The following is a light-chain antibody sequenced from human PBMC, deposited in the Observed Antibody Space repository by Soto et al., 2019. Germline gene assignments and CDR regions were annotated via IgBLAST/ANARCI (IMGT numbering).Light chain of an antibody. J-gene: IGKJ2*01. CDR2: GAS. CDR1: QSVSSN. Sequence: EIVMTQSPATLSVSPGERATLSCRASQSVSSNLAWYQQKPGQAPRLLIYGASTRATGIPARFSGSGSETEFTLTISSLQSEDFAVYYCQQYNNWPQPFGQGTKVDIK. V-gene: IGKV3-15*01. CDR3: QQYNNWPQP.